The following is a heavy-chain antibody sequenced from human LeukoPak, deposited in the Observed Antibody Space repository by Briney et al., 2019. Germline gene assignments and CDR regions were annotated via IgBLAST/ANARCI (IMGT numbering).Heavy chain of an antibody. CDR1: GITFSSYG. CDR3: ARGLAVAEGYFDH. V-gene: IGHV3-33*01. D-gene: IGHD6-19*01. Sequence: GGSLRLSCEASGITFSSYGMHWVRQAPGRGLEWVAVIWYDGSKKFYADSVKGRFTISRDNSNNKLYLQMNSLRVEDTAVYYCARGLAVAEGYFDHWGQGTLVTVSS. CDR2: IWYDGSKK. J-gene: IGHJ4*02.